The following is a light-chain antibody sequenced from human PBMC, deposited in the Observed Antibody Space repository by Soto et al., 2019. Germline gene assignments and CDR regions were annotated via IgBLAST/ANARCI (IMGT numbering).Light chain of an antibody. CDR3: QQYGSSRT. Sequence: EIVMTHSPATLSLSPGERATLSCRASQSVSSSYLAWYQQKPGQAPRLLIYGASSRATGIPDRFSGSGSGTDVTLTISRLEPEDFAVYYCQQYGSSRTFGQGTKVDIK. CDR2: GAS. CDR1: QSVSSSY. J-gene: IGKJ1*01. V-gene: IGKV3-20*01.